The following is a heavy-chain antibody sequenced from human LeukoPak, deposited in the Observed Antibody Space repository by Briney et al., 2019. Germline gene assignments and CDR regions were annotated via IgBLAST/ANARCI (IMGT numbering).Heavy chain of an antibody. Sequence: GGSLRLSCAASGFTFSSYAMGWVRQAPGKGLEWVSAISGSGGNTYYADSVKGRFTISRDNSKNTLYLQMNSLRAEDTAVYYCAKALLWFGELYDAFDIWGQGTMVTVSS. CDR1: GFTFSSYA. V-gene: IGHV3-23*01. D-gene: IGHD3-10*01. CDR2: ISGSGGNT. CDR3: AKALLWFGELYDAFDI. J-gene: IGHJ3*02.